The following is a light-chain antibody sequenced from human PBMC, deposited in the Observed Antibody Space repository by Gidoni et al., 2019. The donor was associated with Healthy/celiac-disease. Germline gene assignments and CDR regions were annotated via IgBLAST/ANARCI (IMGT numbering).Light chain of an antibody. V-gene: IGKV3-20*01. Sequence: EIVLTQSPGTLSLSPGERATLSCRASKSVSSSYLAWYQQKPGQAPRLLIYGASSSATGIPDRFSGSGSGTDFTLTISRLEPEDFAVYYCQQYGSSPLTFGGGTKVEIK. CDR2: GAS. CDR3: QQYGSSPLT. CDR1: KSVSSSY. J-gene: IGKJ4*01.